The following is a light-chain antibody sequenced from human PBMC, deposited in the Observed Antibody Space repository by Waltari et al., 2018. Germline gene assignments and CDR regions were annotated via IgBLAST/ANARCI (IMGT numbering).Light chain of an antibody. CDR1: SLRSYY. CDR2: GKN. V-gene: IGLV3-19*01. CDR3: NSRDSSGNQLVV. Sequence: SSELTQDPAVSVSLGQTVRITCQGDSLRSYYASWYQQKPGQAPVLVISGKNNRPSGIPDRFSGSSSGNTAALTITGAQAEDEADYYCNSRDSSGNQLVVFGGGTKLTVL. J-gene: IGLJ2*01.